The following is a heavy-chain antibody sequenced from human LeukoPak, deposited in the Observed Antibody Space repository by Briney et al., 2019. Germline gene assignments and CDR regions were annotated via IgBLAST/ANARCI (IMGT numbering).Heavy chain of an antibody. CDR2: ISASGGST. Sequence: GSLTLSCAASGFTFSSYAMSWVRQAPGQGLEWVPPISASGGSTYYADSVKGRFTISRDNSKNTLYLQMNSLRAEDTAVYCCAKAPRMGRWYSGAVYFDYWGQGGLVTVSS. CDR1: GFTFSSYA. V-gene: IGHV3-23*01. CDR3: AKAPRMGRWYSGAVYFDY. D-gene: IGHD6-13*01. J-gene: IGHJ4*02.